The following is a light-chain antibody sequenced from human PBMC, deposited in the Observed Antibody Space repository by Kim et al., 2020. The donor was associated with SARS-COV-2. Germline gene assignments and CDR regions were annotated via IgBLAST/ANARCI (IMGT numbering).Light chain of an antibody. CDR2: GAS. J-gene: IGKJ4*01. CDR1: QSVSSSC. V-gene: IGKV3-20*01. CDR3: QQYVTSPFT. Sequence: EIVLTQSPGTLSLSPGERATLSCRASQSVSSSCLAWYQQKPGQTPRLLIYGASSRATGIPDRFSGSGSGTGFTLTISSLEPEDFAVYYCQQYVTSPFTFGGGTKVDIK.